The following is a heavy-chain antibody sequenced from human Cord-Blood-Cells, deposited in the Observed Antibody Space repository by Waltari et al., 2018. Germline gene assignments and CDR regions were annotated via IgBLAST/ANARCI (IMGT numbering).Heavy chain of an antibody. V-gene: IGHV3-21*01. CDR3: ARASSSGWYYFDY. Sequence: EVQLVESGGGLVKPGGSLRLSCAASGFTLSSYSMNWVRTAPGKGLEWVSSISSSSSYIYYADSVKGRFTISRDNAKNSLYLQMNSLRAEDTAVYYCARASSSGWYYFDYWGQGTLVTVSS. CDR2: ISSSSSYI. D-gene: IGHD6-19*01. J-gene: IGHJ4*02. CDR1: GFTLSSYS.